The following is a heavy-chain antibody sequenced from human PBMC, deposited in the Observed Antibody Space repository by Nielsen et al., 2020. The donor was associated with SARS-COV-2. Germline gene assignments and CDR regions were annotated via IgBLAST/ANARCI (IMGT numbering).Heavy chain of an antibody. J-gene: IGHJ6*02. V-gene: IGHV4-59*01. D-gene: IGHD4-17*01. CDR1: GGSISTYY. CDR3: ARSFGDYEGGTYYYYYGMDV. Sequence: SETLSLTCTVSGGSISTYYWNWIRQPPGKGLEWIGYIYYSGSTKYNPSPKSRVTVSLDTSKNQFSLKLSSATAADTAVYYCARSFGDYEGGTYYYYYGMDVWGQGTTVTVSS. CDR2: IYYSGST.